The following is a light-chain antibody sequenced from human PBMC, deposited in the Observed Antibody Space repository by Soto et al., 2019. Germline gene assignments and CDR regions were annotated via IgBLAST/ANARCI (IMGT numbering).Light chain of an antibody. V-gene: IGKV3-15*01. CDR2: GAS. Sequence: ELVMTQSPATQSVSPGERSTLSCRASQSVSSNLAWYKQKPGQAPRLLIYGASTRATGIPARFSGSGSGTEFTLTISSPQSEDFAVYYCQQYNNWPITFGPGTKVDIK. CDR3: QQYNNWPIT. J-gene: IGKJ3*01. CDR1: QSVSSN.